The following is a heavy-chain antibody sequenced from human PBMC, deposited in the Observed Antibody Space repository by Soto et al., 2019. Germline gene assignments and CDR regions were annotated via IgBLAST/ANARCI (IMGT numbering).Heavy chain of an antibody. J-gene: IGHJ4*02. D-gene: IGHD4-17*01. Sequence: SQTLSLTCVISGDSISRNTAAWNWIRRSPSRGLEWLGRTYYRSKWYFDYAVSLKSRITINPDTSRNQVSLQLSSVTAADTAVYYCARGATVTTTSAVDYWGQGTLVTVSS. CDR1: GDSISRNTAA. CDR3: ARGATVTTTSAVDY. CDR2: TYYRSKWYF. V-gene: IGHV6-1*01.